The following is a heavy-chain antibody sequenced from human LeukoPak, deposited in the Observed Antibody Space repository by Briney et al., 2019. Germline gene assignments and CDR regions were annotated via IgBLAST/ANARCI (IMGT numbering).Heavy chain of an antibody. J-gene: IGHJ4*02. Sequence: PGGSLRLSCSASGFTFNTYWMSWVRQAPGKGQQWVANVRPDGREQRYVDSVKGRFTISRDNAKNSLYLHMNSLRAEDTAVYYCASNPYSSSWYDYWGQGTLVTVSS. CDR1: GFTFNTYW. CDR2: VRPDGREQ. D-gene: IGHD6-13*01. CDR3: ASNPYSSSWYDY. V-gene: IGHV3-7*01.